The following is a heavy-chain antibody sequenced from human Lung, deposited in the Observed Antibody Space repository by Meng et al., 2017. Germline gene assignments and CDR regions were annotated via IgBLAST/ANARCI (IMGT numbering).Heavy chain of an antibody. CDR3: TNDRLNH. CDR1: GYTFTDHV. Sequence: LVEPVGGLLPPGGSLQHSCAASGYTFTDHVMHCVRQGHGKGLVWVSRLNREGSKPTYGDSVKGRFPIYRDNAKNTLYLQMNNLRAEDTAFYYCTNDRLNHWGQGALVTVSS. V-gene: IGHV3-74*01. D-gene: IGHD1-1*01. J-gene: IGHJ1*01. CDR2: LNREGSKP.